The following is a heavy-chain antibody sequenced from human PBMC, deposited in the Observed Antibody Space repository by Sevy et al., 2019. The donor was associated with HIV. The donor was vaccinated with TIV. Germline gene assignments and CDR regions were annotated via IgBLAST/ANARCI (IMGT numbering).Heavy chain of an antibody. CDR2: IYWNDVK. J-gene: IGHJ6*02. V-gene: IGHV2-5*01. D-gene: IGHD1-1*01. CDR3: AHTTDTFSTWYNYYNFHGLDV. CDR1: GFSLNIHSVG. Sequence: SGPTLVKPTQTLTLTCTYSGFSLNIHSVGVGWIRQPPGKALEWLAVIYWNDVKRYSPSLKSRLTITKDASKNQVVLTITTVEPVDTGTYYCAHTTDTFSTWYNYYNFHGLDVWGPGTTVTVSS.